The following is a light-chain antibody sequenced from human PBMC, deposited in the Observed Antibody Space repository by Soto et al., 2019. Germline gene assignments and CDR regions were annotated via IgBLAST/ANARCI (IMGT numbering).Light chain of an antibody. CDR2: DAS. J-gene: IGKJ4*01. CDR1: QSVSSY. CDR3: QHRSNWPRLT. Sequence: ENVLTQSPATLSLSPGERATLSCRASQSVSSYLAWYQQKPGQAPRLLIYDASNRATGIPARFSGSGSGTDFTLTISSLEPEDFEVYYCQHRSNWPRLTFGGGTKVEIK. V-gene: IGKV3-11*01.